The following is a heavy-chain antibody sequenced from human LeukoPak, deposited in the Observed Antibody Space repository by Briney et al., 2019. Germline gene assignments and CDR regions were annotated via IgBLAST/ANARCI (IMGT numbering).Heavy chain of an antibody. Sequence: SETLSLTCTVSGGSISSSSYYWGWIRQPPGKGLEWIGSIYYSGSTYYNPSLKSRVTISVDTSKNQFSLKLSSVTAADTAVYYCARITMIVVVNDAFDIWGQGTMVTVSS. J-gene: IGHJ3*02. CDR3: ARITMIVVVNDAFDI. CDR1: GGSISSSSYY. CDR2: IYYSGST. D-gene: IGHD3-22*01. V-gene: IGHV4-39*07.